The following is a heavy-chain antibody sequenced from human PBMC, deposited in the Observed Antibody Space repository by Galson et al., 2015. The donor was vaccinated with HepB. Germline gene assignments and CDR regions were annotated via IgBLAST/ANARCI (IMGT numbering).Heavy chain of an antibody. CDR3: ARDRGADWGSFRLNYFDY. CDR2: INPNSGDT. J-gene: IGHJ4*02. D-gene: IGHD7-27*01. Sequence: SVKVSCKASGYTFTGYYMHWVRQAPGQGLEWMGWINPNSGDTSYAQKFQGRVTMARDTSVSTAYMDLSSLKSDDTAVYYCARDRGADWGSFRLNYFDYWGQGTLVTVSS. CDR1: GYTFTGYY. V-gene: IGHV1-2*02.